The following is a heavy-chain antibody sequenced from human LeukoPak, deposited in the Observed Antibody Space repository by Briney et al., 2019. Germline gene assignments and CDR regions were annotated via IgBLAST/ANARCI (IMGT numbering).Heavy chain of an antibody. J-gene: IGHJ5*01. CDR1: GFAFSFFA. Sequence: GGSLRLSREASGFAFSFFAMSWLRQAPGQGLEWVSTINANSGTRSYAASVRGRFTISRDNSKNTLYLQLNTLRADDTAVYYCAKPISGGLAVTADWFAPWGQGTLVVVSS. CDR3: AKPISGGLAVTADWFAP. D-gene: IGHD6-19*01. CDR2: INANSGTR. V-gene: IGHV3-23*01.